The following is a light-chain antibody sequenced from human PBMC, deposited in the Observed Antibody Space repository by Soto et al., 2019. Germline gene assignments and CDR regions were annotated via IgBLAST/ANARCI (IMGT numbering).Light chain of an antibody. J-gene: IGKJ1*01. V-gene: IGKV1-5*03. CDR3: QQYNSYST. Sequence: QIPPFSSPLSASVVQGVTSTCRPSQSVSSRLAWHQQPPGQAPKLLIYKASSLESGVPSRFTDSASGTEFTLTITSLHPDVFATDYCQQYNSYSTFGQGTKVDIK. CDR1: QSVSSR. CDR2: KAS.